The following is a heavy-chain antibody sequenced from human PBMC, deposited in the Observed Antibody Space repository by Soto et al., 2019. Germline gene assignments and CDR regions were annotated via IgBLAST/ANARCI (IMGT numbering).Heavy chain of an antibody. CDR1: GGSFSGYY. CDR3: ARILVGRRSVAGIAAAGRENRDY. J-gene: IGHJ4*02. D-gene: IGHD6-13*01. CDR2: INHSGST. V-gene: IGHV4-34*01. Sequence: QVQLQQWGAGLLKPSETLSLTCAVYGGSFSGYYWSWIRQPPGKGLEWIGEINHSGSTNYNPSLKSRVTISVDTSKNQFSLKLSSVTAADTAVYYGARILVGRRSVAGIAAAGRENRDYWGQGTLVTVSS.